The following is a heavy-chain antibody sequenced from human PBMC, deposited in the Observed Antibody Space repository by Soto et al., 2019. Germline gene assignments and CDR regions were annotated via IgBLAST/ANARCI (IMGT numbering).Heavy chain of an antibody. CDR2: IKEDGSKK. V-gene: IGHV3-7*01. CDR1: GFTFRTYW. D-gene: IGHD1-1*01. J-gene: IGHJ4*02. Sequence: EVQLVESGGGLVQPGGSLRLSCAASGFTFRTYWMNWVRQAPGKGLEWVANIKEDGSKKNFVDSVKGRFTISRDYAKNLLYLQMNSLGAEDTAVYYCARDGENWNHFDYWGQGTLVTVPS. CDR3: ARDGENWNHFDY.